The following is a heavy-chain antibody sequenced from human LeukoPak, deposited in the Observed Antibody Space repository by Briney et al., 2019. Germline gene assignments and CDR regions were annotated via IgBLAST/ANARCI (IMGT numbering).Heavy chain of an antibody. CDR2: FNPNSGDT. J-gene: IGHJ6*02. V-gene: IGHV1-2*02. CDR3: ARADTSLVNFYYFGMDV. CDR1: GFTFTDCY. Sequence: ASVKVSCKASGFTFTDCYIHWVRQAPGQGLEWMGWFNPNSGDTNYAQKFQGRVTMTRDTSINTAYMELSRLRSGDTAVYYCARADTSLVNFYYFGMDVWGQGTTVTVSS. D-gene: IGHD5-18*01.